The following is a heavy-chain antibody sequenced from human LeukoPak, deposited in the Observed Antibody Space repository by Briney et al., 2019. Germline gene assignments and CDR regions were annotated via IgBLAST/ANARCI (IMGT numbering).Heavy chain of an antibody. D-gene: IGHD4-17*01. J-gene: IGHJ6*02. CDR3: ASSIDYGDYWPKYGMDV. CDR2: IRSSSSYI. V-gene: IGHV3-21*01. CDR1: GFTFSSYS. Sequence: GGSLRLSCAASGFTFSSYSMNWVRQAPGKGLEWVSSIRSSSSYIYYADSVKGRFTISRDNAKNSLYLQMNSLRAEDTAVYYCASSIDYGDYWPKYGMDVWGQGTTVTVSS.